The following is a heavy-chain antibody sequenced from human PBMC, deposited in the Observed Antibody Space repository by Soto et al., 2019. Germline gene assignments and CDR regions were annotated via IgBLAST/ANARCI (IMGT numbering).Heavy chain of an antibody. CDR2: INPNSGGT. V-gene: IGHV1-2*02. CDR1: GYTFTGYY. J-gene: IGHJ6*02. D-gene: IGHD2-15*01. Sequence: EASVKVSCKASGYTFTGYYMHWVRQAPGQGLEWMGWINPNSGGTNYAQKFQGRVTMTRDTSISTAYMELSRLRSDDTAVYYCARVVVAATLSYYYYGMDVWGQGTTVTVSS. CDR3: ARVVVAATLSYYYYGMDV.